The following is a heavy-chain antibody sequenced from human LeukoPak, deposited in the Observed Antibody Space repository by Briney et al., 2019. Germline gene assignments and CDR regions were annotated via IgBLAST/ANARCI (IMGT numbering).Heavy chain of an antibody. CDR3: ARDAYYDFWSGYYSGYYNYGMDV. CDR2: IYYSGST. CDR1: GGSISSGGYY. Sequence: PSETLSLTCTVSGGSISSGGYYWSWIRQHPGKGLEWIGYIYYSGSTYYNPSLKSRVTISVDTSKNQFSLKLSSVTAADTAVYYCARDAYYDFWSGYYSGYYNYGMDVWGQGTTVTVSS. V-gene: IGHV4-31*03. J-gene: IGHJ6*02. D-gene: IGHD3-3*01.